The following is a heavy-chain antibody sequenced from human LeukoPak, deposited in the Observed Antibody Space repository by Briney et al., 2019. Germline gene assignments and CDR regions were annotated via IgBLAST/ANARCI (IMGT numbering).Heavy chain of an antibody. CDR2: MSGSGGVT. V-gene: IGHV3-23*01. J-gene: IGHJ4*02. CDR1: GFTFSNYA. Sequence: ETGGSLRLSCAASGFTFSNYAMSWVRQAPGKGLEWVSGMSGSGGVTYYADSVKGRFTISRDNSMKTLYLQMNSLRAEDTAVYYCAKDGFDYWGQGTLVTVSS. CDR3: AKDGFDY.